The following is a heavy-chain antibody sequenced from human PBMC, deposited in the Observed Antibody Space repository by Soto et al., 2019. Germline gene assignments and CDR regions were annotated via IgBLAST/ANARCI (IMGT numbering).Heavy chain of an antibody. CDR3: AADPRSWHGPRRFDY. J-gene: IGHJ4*02. D-gene: IGHD6-13*01. V-gene: IGHV1-18*01. CDR2: ISAYNGNT. CDR1: GYTFTSYG. Sequence: ASVKVSCKASGYTFTSYGISWVRQAPGQGLEWMGWISAYNGNTNYAQKLQGRVTITRDMSTSTAYMELSSLRSEDTAVYYCAADPRSWHGPRRFDYWGQGTLVTVSS.